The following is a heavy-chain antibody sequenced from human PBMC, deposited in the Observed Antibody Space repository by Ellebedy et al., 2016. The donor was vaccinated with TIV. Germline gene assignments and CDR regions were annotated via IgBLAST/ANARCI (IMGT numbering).Heavy chain of an antibody. CDR1: GLSFSFYA. J-gene: IGHJ4*02. Sequence: GESLKISCAVSGLSFSFYAMHWVRQAPGKGLEWVAVISHNGGAIYYADSVKGRFTISRDNSKSTLYLQMNSLGPEDTAVYYCAKQKGGGRATPLDHWGQGTLVTVSS. CDR2: ISHNGGAI. V-gene: IGHV3-30-3*02. CDR3: AKQKGGGRATPLDH. D-gene: IGHD1-26*01.